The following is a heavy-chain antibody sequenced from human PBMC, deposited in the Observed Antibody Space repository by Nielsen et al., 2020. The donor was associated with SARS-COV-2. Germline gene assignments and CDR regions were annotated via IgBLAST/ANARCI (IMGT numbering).Heavy chain of an antibody. CDR2: IHYTAST. D-gene: IGHD6-19*01. Sequence: SETLSLTCTVSSGSISGFYWTWIRQRPGKGLEWIGHIHYTASTIYSDSLKSRLRMSVDRTKNQFSLTLSSVTAADTAVYYCARVASNDWAYYFDYWGQGALVTVSS. J-gene: IGHJ4*02. V-gene: IGHV4-59*01. CDR3: ARVASNDWAYYFDY. CDR1: SGSISGFY.